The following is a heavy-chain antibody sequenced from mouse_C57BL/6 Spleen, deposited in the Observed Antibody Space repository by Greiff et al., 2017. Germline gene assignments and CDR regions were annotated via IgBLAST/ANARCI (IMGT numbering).Heavy chain of an antibody. CDR3: ARRHYGSSYYAMDY. J-gene: IGHJ4*01. CDR2: ISSGSSTI. CDR1: GFTFSDYG. Sequence: EVQVVESGGGLVKPGGSLKLSCAASGFTFSDYGMHWVRQAPEKGLEWVAYISSGSSTIYYAATVKGLFTISRDNAKNTLFLQMTSLRSEDTAMYYCARRHYGSSYYAMDYWGQGTSVTVSS. D-gene: IGHD1-1*01. V-gene: IGHV5-17*01.